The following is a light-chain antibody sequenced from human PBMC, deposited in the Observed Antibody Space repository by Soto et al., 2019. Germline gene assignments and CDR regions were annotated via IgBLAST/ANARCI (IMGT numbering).Light chain of an antibody. Sequence: QSALTQPASVSGSPGQSITISCTGTSSDVGGYKHVSWYQQHPGKAPKLMIYEGSKRPSGVSNRFSGSKSGNTASLTISGLQAEDEADYYCCSYAGSSTVVFGGGTKLTVL. CDR1: SSDVGGYKH. CDR2: EGS. J-gene: IGLJ2*01. V-gene: IGLV2-23*01. CDR3: CSYAGSSTVV.